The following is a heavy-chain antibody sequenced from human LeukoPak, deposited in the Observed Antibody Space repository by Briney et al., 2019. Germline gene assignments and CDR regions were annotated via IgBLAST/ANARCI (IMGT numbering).Heavy chain of an antibody. CDR2: IYHSGST. CDR3: ARAHLIAAAGQIQYFDY. V-gene: IGHV4-30-2*01. J-gene: IGHJ4*02. Sequence: SETLSLTCTVSGGSISSGGYYWSWIRQPPGKGLEWIGYIYHSGSTYYNPSLKSRVTISVDRSKNQFSLKLSSVTAADTAVYYCARAHLIAAAGQIQYFDYWGQGTLVTVSS. D-gene: IGHD6-13*01. CDR1: GGSISSGGYY.